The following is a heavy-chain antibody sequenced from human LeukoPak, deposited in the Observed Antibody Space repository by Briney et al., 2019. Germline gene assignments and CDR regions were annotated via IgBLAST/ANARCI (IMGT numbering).Heavy chain of an antibody. D-gene: IGHD4-23*01. J-gene: IGHJ4*02. Sequence: GGSLRLSCAASGFTFSSYGMHWVRQAPGEGLEWVAVIWYDGSNKYYADSVKGRFTISRDNSKNTLYLQMNSLRAEDTAVYYCAREVSTVVTQAVAYYFDYWGQGTLVTVSS. V-gene: IGHV3-33*01. CDR2: IWYDGSNK. CDR1: GFTFSSYG. CDR3: AREVSTVVTQAVAYYFDY.